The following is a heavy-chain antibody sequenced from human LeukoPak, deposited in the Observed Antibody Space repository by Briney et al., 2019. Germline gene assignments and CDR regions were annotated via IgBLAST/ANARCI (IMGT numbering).Heavy chain of an antibody. Sequence: SETLSLTCTVSGGSISSYYWSWIRQPPGKGLEWIGYIYYSGSTNYNPSLKSRVTISVDTSKNQFSLKLSSVTAADTAVYYCARHPGIAVAGAYCYYGMDVWGQGTTVTVSS. J-gene: IGHJ6*02. D-gene: IGHD6-19*01. CDR2: IYYSGST. CDR1: GGSISSYY. V-gene: IGHV4-59*08. CDR3: ARHPGIAVAGAYCYYGMDV.